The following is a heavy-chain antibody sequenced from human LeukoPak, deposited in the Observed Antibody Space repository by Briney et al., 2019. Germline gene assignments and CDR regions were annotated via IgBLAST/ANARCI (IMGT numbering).Heavy chain of an antibody. J-gene: IGHJ4*02. CDR3: AKAAAYSSSWFDY. CDR2: ISASGGST. CDR1: GFTFSTYA. V-gene: IGHV3-23*01. D-gene: IGHD6-13*01. Sequence: AGTLRLSCAASGFTFSTYAMTWVRQAPGKGLEWVSLISASGGSTYYADSVKGRFTISRDTSKNTLYLQVDSLRAEDTAVYYCAKAAAYSSSWFDYWGQGTLLTVSS.